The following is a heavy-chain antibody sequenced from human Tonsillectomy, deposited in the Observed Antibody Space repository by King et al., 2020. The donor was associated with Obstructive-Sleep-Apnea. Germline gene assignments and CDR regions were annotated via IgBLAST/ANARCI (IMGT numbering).Heavy chain of an antibody. V-gene: IGHV3-30*04. CDR2: ISYDGSNK. CDR1: GFTFSSYA. Sequence: VQLVESGGGVVQPGRSLRLSCAASGFTFSSYAMHWFRQGPGKGLEWVAVISYDGSNKYYADSVKGRFTISRDNSKNTLYLQMNSLRTEDTAVYYCAREVGGAGTPFYYYYYGMDVWGQGTTVTVFS. J-gene: IGHJ6*02. CDR3: AREVGGAGTPFYYYYYGMDV. D-gene: IGHD6-19*01.